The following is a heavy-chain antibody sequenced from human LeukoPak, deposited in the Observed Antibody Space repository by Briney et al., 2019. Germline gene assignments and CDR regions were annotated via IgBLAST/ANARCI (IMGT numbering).Heavy chain of an antibody. CDR3: ARDEGYYFDY. J-gene: IGHJ4*02. CDR2: ISYDGSNK. V-gene: IGHV3-30-3*01. Sequence: PGGSLRLSCAASGFXFSSYAIHWVRQAPGKGLEWVAVISYDGSNKYYADSVKGRFTLSRDNSKNTLYLQMNSLRAEDTAVYYCARDEGYYFDYWGQGTLVTVSS. CDR1: GFXFSSYA.